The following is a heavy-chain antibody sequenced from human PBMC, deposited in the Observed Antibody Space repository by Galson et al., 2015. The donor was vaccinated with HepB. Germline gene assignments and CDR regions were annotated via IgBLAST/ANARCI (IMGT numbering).Heavy chain of an antibody. D-gene: IGHD6-6*01. V-gene: IGHV1-69*13. CDR1: GGTFSSYA. Sequence: SVKVSCKASGGTFSSYAISWVRQAPGQGLEWMGGIIPIFGTANYAQKFQGRVTITADESTSTAYMELSSLRSEDTAVYYCAREIAARQKAFDIWGQRTMVTVSS. CDR3: AREIAARQKAFDI. CDR2: IIPIFGTA. J-gene: IGHJ3*02.